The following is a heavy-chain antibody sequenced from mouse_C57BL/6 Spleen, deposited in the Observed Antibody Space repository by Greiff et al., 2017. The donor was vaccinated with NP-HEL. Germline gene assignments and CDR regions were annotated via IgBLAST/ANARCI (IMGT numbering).Heavy chain of an antibody. D-gene: IGHD1-2*01. V-gene: IGHV1-15*01. Sequence: VQLQQSGAELVRPGASVTLSCKASGYTFTDYEMHWVKQTPVHGLEWIGAIDPETGGTAYNQKFKGKAILTADKSSSTAYMELRSLTSEDSAVYYCTRSDTTALFDYWGQGTTLTVSS. CDR2: IDPETGGT. J-gene: IGHJ2*01. CDR3: TRSDTTALFDY. CDR1: GYTFTDYE.